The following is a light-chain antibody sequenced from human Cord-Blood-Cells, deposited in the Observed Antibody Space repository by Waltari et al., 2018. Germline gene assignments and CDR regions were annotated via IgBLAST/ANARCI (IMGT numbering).Light chain of an antibody. V-gene: IGLV1-47*01. J-gene: IGLJ1*01. CDR3: AAWDDSLSGYV. CDR1: SSNIGSNY. CDR2: RNN. Sequence: QSVLTQPPSASGTPGQRVTISCSGSSSNIGSNYVYWYQQLPGTAPKLLIYRNNQRPSGVPVRFSGSKSGTSASLAISVLRSEDEADYYCAAWDDSLSGYVFGTGTKVTVL.